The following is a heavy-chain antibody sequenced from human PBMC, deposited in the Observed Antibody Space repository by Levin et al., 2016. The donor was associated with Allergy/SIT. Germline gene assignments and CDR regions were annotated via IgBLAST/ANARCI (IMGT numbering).Heavy chain of an antibody. Sequence: WIRQPPGKGLEWIGSIYYSGSTYYNPSLKSRVTISVDTSKNQFSLKLSSVTAADTAVYYCARVLGYCTNGVCYYFDYWGQGTLVTVSS. CDR3: ARVLGYCTNGVCYYFDY. CDR2: IYYSGST. V-gene: IGHV4-39*01. D-gene: IGHD2-8*01. J-gene: IGHJ4*02.